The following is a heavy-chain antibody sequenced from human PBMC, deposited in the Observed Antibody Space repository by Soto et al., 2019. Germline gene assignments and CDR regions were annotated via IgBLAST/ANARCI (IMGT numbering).Heavy chain of an antibody. V-gene: IGHV1-18*01. J-gene: IGHJ4*02. CDR2: ISAYNGNT. D-gene: IGHD3-10*01. Sequence: GASVKVSCKASGYTFTSYGISWVRQAPGQGLEWMGWISAYNGNTNYAQKLQGRVTMTTDTSTSTAYMELRSLRSDDTAVYYCAREGYYYGSGSYSNYFDYWGQGTLVTVSS. CDR3: AREGYYYGSGSYSNYFDY. CDR1: GYTFTSYG.